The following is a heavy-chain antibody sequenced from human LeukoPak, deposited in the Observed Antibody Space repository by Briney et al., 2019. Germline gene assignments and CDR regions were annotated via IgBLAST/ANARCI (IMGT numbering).Heavy chain of an antibody. CDR3: ARDRSREVDY. V-gene: IGHV3-48*04. D-gene: IGHD1-26*01. CDR2: ISRSSSNI. CDR1: GFTFSSYS. Sequence: GGSLRLSCAASGFTFSSYSMNWVRQAPGKGLEWVSYISRSSSNIFYADSVKGRFTISRDNAKNSLYLQMNSLRAEDTAVYYCARDRSREVDYWGQGTLVTVSS. J-gene: IGHJ4*02.